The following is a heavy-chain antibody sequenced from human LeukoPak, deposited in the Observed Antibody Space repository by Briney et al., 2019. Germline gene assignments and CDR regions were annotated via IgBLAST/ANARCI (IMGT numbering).Heavy chain of an antibody. CDR3: AKDRYGDYEAPFHYYMDA. V-gene: IGHV1-2*02. D-gene: IGHD5-12*01. Sequence: GASVKVSCKASGYTFIDYYMHWVRQAPGQGLEWLGCINPNSGVTNYAQKLQGRVTITRDTSIGTAYMQLSRLRSDDTAVYYCAKDRYGDYEAPFHYYMDAWGRGTTVTVSS. J-gene: IGHJ6*03. CDR1: GYTFIDYY. CDR2: INPNSGVT.